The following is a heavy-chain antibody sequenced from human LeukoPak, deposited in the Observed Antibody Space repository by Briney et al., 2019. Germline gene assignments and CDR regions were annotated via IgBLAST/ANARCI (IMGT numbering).Heavy chain of an antibody. CDR1: GGSISSSSYY. CDR3: ARHVERDSGRADFDY. Sequence: WETLDLTCTVSGGSISSSSYYWGWIRPPPGQGLEWIGSIYYSGRNYYNPSLKSQVTISVDTSKNQFSLKLSSVTAADTAVYYCARHVERDSGRADFDYWGQGTLVTVSS. D-gene: IGHD6-19*01. J-gene: IGHJ4*02. CDR2: IYYSGRN. V-gene: IGHV4-39*01.